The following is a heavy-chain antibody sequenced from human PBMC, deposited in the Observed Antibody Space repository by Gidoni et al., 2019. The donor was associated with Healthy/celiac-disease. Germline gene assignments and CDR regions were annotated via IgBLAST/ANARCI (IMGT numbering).Heavy chain of an antibody. D-gene: IGHD2-2*01. CDR1: GGSFSGYY. J-gene: IGHJ3*02. Sequence: QVQLQQWGAGLLKPSETLSLTCAVYGGSFSGYYWSWIRPPPGKGLEWIGEINHSGSTNYNPSLKSRVTISVDTSKNQFSLKLSSVTAADTAVYYCARGGGYCSSTSCFRDAFDIWGQGTMVTVSS. CDR3: ARGGGYCSSTSCFRDAFDI. CDR2: INHSGST. V-gene: IGHV4-34*01.